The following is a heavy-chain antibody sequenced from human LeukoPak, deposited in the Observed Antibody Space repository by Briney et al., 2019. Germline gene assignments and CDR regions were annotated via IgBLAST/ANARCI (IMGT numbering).Heavy chain of an antibody. CDR2: ISGSGGST. CDR1: GFTFSSYA. J-gene: IGHJ3*02. V-gene: IGHV3-23*01. D-gene: IGHD3-22*01. Sequence: GGSLRLSCAASGFTFSSYAMSWVRHAPGKGLECGSAISGSGGSTYYADSVKGRFTISRDNSKNTLYLQMNSLRAEDTAVYYCAKSAYDSSGYYFLADAFDIWGQGTMVTVSS. CDR3: AKSAYDSSGYYFLADAFDI.